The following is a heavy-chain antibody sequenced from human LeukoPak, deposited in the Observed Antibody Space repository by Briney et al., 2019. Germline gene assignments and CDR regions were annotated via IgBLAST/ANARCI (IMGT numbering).Heavy chain of an antibody. CDR3: ARDHRRCTNGVCYAFDI. V-gene: IGHV4-39*07. CDR2: IYYSGST. J-gene: IGHJ3*02. CDR1: GGSISSSSYY. Sequence: SETLSLTCTVSGGSISSSSYYWGWIRQPPGKGLEWIGRIYYSGSTYYNPSLKSRVTISVDTSKNQFSLKLSSVTAADTAVYYCARDHRRCTNGVCYAFDIWGQGTMVTVSS. D-gene: IGHD2-8*01.